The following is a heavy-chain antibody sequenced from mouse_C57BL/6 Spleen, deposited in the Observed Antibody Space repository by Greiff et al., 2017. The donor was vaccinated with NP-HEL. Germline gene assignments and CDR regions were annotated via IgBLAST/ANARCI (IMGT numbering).Heavy chain of an antibody. CDR3: ARDSSITTVVATRGYFDV. D-gene: IGHD1-1*01. V-gene: IGHV3-6*01. J-gene: IGHJ1*03. CDR2: ISYDGSN. CDR1: GYSITSGYY. Sequence: EVKLVESGPGLVKPSQSLSLTCSVSGYSITSGYYWNWIRQFPGNKLEWMGNISYDGSNNYNPSLKNRIPITRDTSKNQFFLKLNSVTTEGTATYDCARDSSITTVVATRGYFDVWGTGTTVTVSS.